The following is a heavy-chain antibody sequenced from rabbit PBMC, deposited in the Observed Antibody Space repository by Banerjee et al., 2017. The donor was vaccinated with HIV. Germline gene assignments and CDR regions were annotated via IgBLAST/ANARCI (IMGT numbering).Heavy chain of an antibody. V-gene: IGHV1S45*01. CDR1: GFTFTNYW. J-gene: IGHJ6*01. CDR3: ARDVAGGGGWAFAL. Sequence: QEQLEESGGDLVKPGASLTLTCTASGFTFTNYWMSWVRQAPGKGLEWIACINTISGDTVYATWAKGRFTISKASWTTVTLQMTSLTAADTATYFCARDVAGGGGWAFALWGPGTLVTVS. D-gene: IGHD4-1*01. CDR2: INTISGDT.